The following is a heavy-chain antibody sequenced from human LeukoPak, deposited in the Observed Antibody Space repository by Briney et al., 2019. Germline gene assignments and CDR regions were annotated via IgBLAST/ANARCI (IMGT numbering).Heavy chain of an antibody. J-gene: IGHJ4*02. V-gene: IGHV3-15*01. CDR1: GFTFSNAW. CDR3: PKDLKISRGIAAAGLGY. Sequence: GGSLRLSCAASGFTFSNAWMSWVRQAPGKGLEWVGRIKSKTDGGTTDYAAPVKGRFTISRDDSKNTLYLQMNSLKTEDTAVYYCPKDLKISRGIAAAGLGYGGREPRVPVSS. D-gene: IGHD6-25*01. CDR2: IKSKTDGGTT.